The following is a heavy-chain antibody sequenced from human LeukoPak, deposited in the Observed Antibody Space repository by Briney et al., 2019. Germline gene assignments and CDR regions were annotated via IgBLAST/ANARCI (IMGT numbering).Heavy chain of an antibody. CDR2: IYHSGGT. D-gene: IGHD2-8*02. J-gene: IGHJ6*02. V-gene: IGHV4-4*02. CDR1: GGSISSTNW. CDR3: ARDLVGTGMDV. Sequence: PSGTLSLTCAVSGGSISSTNWWSWVRPPPGQGRQWIGEIYHSGGTNYNPSLKSRVTISVDKSKNQFSLNLSSVTAADTAVYYCARDLVGTGMDVWGQGTTVTVSS.